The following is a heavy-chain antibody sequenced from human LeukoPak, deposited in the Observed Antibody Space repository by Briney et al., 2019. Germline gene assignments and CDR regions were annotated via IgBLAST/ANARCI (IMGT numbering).Heavy chain of an antibody. CDR1: DFTFSRYS. CDR3: ARHGDGFYHGMDV. J-gene: IGHJ6*01. V-gene: IGHV3-21*01. D-gene: IGHD4-17*01. CDR2: ISSGGHNI. Sequence: GGSLRLSCAASDFTFSRYSMSWFRQAPGEGLEWVSSISSGGHNIYYADPVKGRFTISRGNAKNSLFLQMNSLRVEDTAVYYCARHGDGFYHGMDVWGQGTTVTVSS.